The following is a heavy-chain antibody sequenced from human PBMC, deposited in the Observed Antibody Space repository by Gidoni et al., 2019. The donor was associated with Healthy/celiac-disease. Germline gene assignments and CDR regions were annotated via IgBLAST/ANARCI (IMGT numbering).Heavy chain of an antibody. J-gene: IGHJ4*02. CDR1: GYTFTGYY. Sequence: QVQLVQSGAEVKTPGASVKVSCKASGYTFTGYYMHWVRQAPGQGLEWMGWINPNRGGTNYAQKFKVRVTMTRDTSISPAYMELSRLRSADTAVYYCARGRGRNEAQRYFDYWGQGTLVTVSS. CDR2: INPNRGGT. D-gene: IGHD1-1*01. CDR3: ARGRGRNEAQRYFDY. V-gene: IGHV1-2*02.